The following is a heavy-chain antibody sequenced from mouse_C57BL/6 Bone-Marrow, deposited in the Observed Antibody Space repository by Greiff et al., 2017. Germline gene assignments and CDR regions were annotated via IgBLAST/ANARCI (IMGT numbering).Heavy chain of an antibody. Sequence: EVQLKESGPELVKPGASVKISCKASGYSFTDYNMNWVKQSNGKSLDWIGVINPNYGTTSYNQKFKGKATLTVDQSSSTAYMQLNSLTSDDAAVYCCARSWDEKCYAMDYWGQGTSVTVSS. CDR3: ARSWDEKCYAMDY. CDR2: INPNYGTT. D-gene: IGHD4-1*01. J-gene: IGHJ4*01. CDR1: GYSFTDYN. V-gene: IGHV1-39*01.